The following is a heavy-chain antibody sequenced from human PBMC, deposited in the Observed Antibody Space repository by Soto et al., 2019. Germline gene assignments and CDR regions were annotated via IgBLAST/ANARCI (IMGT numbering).Heavy chain of an antibody. CDR1: GFTFSSYA. J-gene: IGHJ5*02. Sequence: GGSLRLSCAASGFTFSSYAMSWVRQAPGKGLEWVSAISGSGGSTYYADSVKGRFTISRDNSKNTLYLQMNSLRAEDTAVYYCAKEGIRYFDWLLSPNWFDPWGQGTLVTVSS. CDR3: AKEGIRYFDWLLSPNWFDP. D-gene: IGHD3-9*01. CDR2: ISGSGGST. V-gene: IGHV3-23*01.